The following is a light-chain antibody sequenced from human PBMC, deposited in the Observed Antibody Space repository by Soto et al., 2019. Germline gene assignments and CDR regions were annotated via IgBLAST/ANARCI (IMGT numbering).Light chain of an antibody. J-gene: IGKJ1*01. CDR3: QQYNNRPGLT. Sequence: EIVVTQSPATLSVSPGERATLSCRASQSVSSNLAWYQQKPGQPPRLLIYGASTRATGIPARFSGSGSGTEYTPTTSSLRSEDFTVYYCQQYNNRPGLTFGEGTKVEIK. CDR2: GAS. V-gene: IGKV3-15*01. CDR1: QSVSSN.